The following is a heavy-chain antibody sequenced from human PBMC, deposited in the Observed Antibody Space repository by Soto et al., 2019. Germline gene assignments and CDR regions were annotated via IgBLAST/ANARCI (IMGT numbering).Heavy chain of an antibody. D-gene: IGHD6-19*01. CDR2: ISGSGGST. J-gene: IGHJ5*02. Sequence: EVQLLESGGGLVQPGGSLRLSCAASGFTFSSYAMSWVRQAPGKGLEWDSVISGSGGSTYYADSVKGRFTISRDNSKNTLYLQMNSLRAEDTAVYYCAKGVGAVAGTEWFDPWGQGTLVTVSS. V-gene: IGHV3-23*01. CDR3: AKGVGAVAGTEWFDP. CDR1: GFTFSSYA.